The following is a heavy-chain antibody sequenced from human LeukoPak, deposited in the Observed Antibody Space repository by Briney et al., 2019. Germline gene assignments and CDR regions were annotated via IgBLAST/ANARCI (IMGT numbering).Heavy chain of an antibody. D-gene: IGHD6-13*01. CDR2: IYPGDSDT. Sequence: GESLQISCKGSGYSFSNYWIGGVRQMPGKGLEWMGIIYPGDSDTGYSPSFQGQVTISAEKSISTVYLQSSSLKASDTAMYYCARRSSSWYHDYCGQGTLFTVSS. CDR1: GYSFSNYW. CDR3: ARRSSSWYHDY. V-gene: IGHV5-51*01. J-gene: IGHJ4*02.